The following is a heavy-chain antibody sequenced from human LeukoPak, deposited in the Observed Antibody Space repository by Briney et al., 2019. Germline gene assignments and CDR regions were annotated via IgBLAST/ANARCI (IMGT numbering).Heavy chain of an antibody. D-gene: IGHD3-22*01. CDR2: ISSNGGST. Sequence: GGSLRLSCSASGFTFSSYAMRWVRQAPGKGLEYVSAISSNGGSTYYADSVKGRFTISRDNSKNTLYLQMSSLRAEDTAVYYCVKDLGDSSGYYFDYWGQGTLVTVSS. V-gene: IGHV3-64D*09. J-gene: IGHJ4*02. CDR1: GFTFSSYA. CDR3: VKDLGDSSGYYFDY.